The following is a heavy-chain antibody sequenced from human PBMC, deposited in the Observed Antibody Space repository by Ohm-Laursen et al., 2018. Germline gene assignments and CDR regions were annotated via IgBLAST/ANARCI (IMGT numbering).Heavy chain of an antibody. CDR1: GFTFSSYA. J-gene: IGHJ4*02. V-gene: IGHV3-23*01. CDR2: ISSSGGST. CDR3: AKVRYSSGYFDY. D-gene: IGHD5-18*01. Sequence: GSLRLSCAASGFTFSSYAMSWVRQAPGKGLEWVSGISSSGGSTYYADSVKGRFTISRDSAKNSLYLQMNSLRAEDTALYYCAKVRYSSGYFDYWGQGTLVTVSS.